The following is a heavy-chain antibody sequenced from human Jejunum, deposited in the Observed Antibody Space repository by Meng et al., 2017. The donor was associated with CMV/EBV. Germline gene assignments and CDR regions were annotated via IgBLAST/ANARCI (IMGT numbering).Heavy chain of an antibody. J-gene: IGHJ3*01. D-gene: IGHD3-16*01. V-gene: IGHV3-23*03. CDR1: GFTFSSYA. CDR3: AKDRGGSDDAYDV. CDR2: FYISGRST. Sequence: SGFTFSSYAMNWVRQAPGKGLEWISFFYISGRSTYYADSVKGRFTISRDNSKNMVYLQMNSLRVEDTAVYYCAKDRGGSDDAYDVWGQGATVTVSS.